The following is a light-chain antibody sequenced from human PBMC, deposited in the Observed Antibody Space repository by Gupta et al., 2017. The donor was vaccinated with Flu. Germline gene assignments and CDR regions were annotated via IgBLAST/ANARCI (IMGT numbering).Light chain of an antibody. CDR1: QSVGDW. Sequence: VGDRITITCRASQSVGDWLAWYQQKPGKGPTVLIYKASSLESGVPSRFSGSGSGTEFTLSISSLQPDDFATYFCQQYSVYWTFGQGTKVEIK. CDR2: KAS. V-gene: IGKV1-5*03. J-gene: IGKJ1*01. CDR3: QQYSVYWT.